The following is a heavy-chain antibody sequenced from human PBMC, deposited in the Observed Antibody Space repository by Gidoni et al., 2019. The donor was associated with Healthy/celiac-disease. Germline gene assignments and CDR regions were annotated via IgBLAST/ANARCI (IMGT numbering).Heavy chain of an antibody. CDR3: ARYGDYFDY. D-gene: IGHD4-17*01. Sequence: QLQLQESGSGLVKPSQTLSLTCAVSGGSISSGGYSWSWIRQPPGKGLEGSGYIYHSGSTYYNPSLKSRGTISVDRAKNQFSLKLSSVTAADTAVYYCARYGDYFDYWGQGTLVTVSS. CDR1: GGSISSGGYS. V-gene: IGHV4-30-2*01. CDR2: IYHSGST. J-gene: IGHJ4*02.